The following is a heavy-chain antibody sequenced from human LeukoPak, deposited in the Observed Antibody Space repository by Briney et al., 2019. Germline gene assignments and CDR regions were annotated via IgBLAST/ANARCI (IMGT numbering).Heavy chain of an antibody. CDR2: IYYSGST. Sequence: PSETLSLTCTVSGGSISSSSYYWGWIRQPPGKGLEWIGSIYYSGSTYYNPPLKSRVTISVDTSKNQFSLKLSSVTAADTAVYYCARAAMGQWLLRGEFDYWGQGTLVTVSS. CDR1: GGSISSSSYY. V-gene: IGHV4-39*07. J-gene: IGHJ4*02. CDR3: ARAAMGQWLLRGEFDY. D-gene: IGHD3-22*01.